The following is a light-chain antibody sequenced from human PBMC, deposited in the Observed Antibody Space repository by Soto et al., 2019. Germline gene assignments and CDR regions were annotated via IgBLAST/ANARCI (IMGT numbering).Light chain of an antibody. J-gene: IGKJ4*01. CDR1: QSVSSY. Sequence: EIVLTQSPATLSLSPGERATLSCRASQSVSSYLAWYQQKPGQAPRLLIYYASNRATGITARSSGSGSGTDFTLAISSLEPEDIAAYYCQQRSNWPLTLRGPTTVEIK. CDR3: QQRSNWPLT. V-gene: IGKV3-11*01. CDR2: YAS.